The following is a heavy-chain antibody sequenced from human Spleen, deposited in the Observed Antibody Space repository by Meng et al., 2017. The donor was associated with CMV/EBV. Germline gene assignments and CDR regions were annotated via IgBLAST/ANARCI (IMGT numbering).Heavy chain of an antibody. CDR3: ASPLTTVVTAGFGY. CDR2: TIPILGLA. J-gene: IGHJ4*02. CDR1: GYTFTTYG. V-gene: IGHV1-69*04. D-gene: IGHD4-23*01. Sequence: SVKVSCKASGYTFTTYGISWVRQAPGQGLEWMGRTIPILGLANYAQKFQGRVTITADKSTNTAYMELSSLRSEDTAVYYCASPLTTVVTAGFGYWGQGTLVTVSS.